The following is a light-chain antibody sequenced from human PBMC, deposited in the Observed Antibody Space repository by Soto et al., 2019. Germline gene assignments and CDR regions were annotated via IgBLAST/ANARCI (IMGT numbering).Light chain of an antibody. CDR1: SGHSNYA. CDR3: QTWGTGSVL. V-gene: IGLV4-69*01. CDR2: INSDGSH. Sequence: QPVLTQSPSASASLGASVRLTCTLSSGHSNYAIAWHQQQPEKGPRYLLKINSDGSHRKGDGIPDRFSGSSSGAERYLTISSLQSEDEADYYCQTWGTGSVLFGGGTKVTVL. J-gene: IGLJ2*01.